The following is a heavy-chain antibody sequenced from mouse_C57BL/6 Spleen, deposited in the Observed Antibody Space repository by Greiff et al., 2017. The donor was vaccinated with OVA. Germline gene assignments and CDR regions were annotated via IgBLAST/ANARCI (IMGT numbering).Heavy chain of an antibody. CDR1: EYEFPSPD. V-gene: IGHV5-2*01. Sequence: EVKLVESGGGLVQPGESLKLSCESNEYEFPSPDMSWVRKTPETRLELVAAINSDGGSTYYQDTMARRFIISRDNTKKTLYLQMSSLRSEDTALYYCARQGDYGGYFDVWGTGTTVTVSS. J-gene: IGHJ1*03. D-gene: IGHD2-4*01. CDR3: ARQGDYGGYFDV. CDR2: INSDGGST.